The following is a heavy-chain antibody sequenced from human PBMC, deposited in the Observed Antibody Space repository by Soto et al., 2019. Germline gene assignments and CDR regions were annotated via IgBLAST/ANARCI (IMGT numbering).Heavy chain of an antibody. CDR1: GGSISRSSYY. D-gene: IGHD4-17*01. CDR2: IYYSGST. V-gene: IGHV4-39*01. Sequence: PSETLSLTCTVSGGSISRSSYYWGGIRQPPGKGLEWIGSIYYSGSTYYNPSLKSRVTISVDTSKNQFSLKLSSVTAADTAVYYCARYGVVDGVPCRSSYYIHVSGKGPTVTVS. CDR3: ARYGVVDGVPCRSSYYIHV. J-gene: IGHJ6*03.